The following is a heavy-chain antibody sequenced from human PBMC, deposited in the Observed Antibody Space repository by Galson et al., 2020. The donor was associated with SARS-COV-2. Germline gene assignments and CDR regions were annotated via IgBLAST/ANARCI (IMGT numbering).Heavy chain of an antibody. J-gene: IGHJ3*01. Sequence: GGSLRLSCAASGLTFGAYAMHWVRQAPGKGLEWLSNISWNGGTSGYADSVKGRFTISRDNAKNSLYLQMNSLRPDDTALYYCVKDSPSGDAALDVWCQGTMVTVSS. D-gene: IGHD1-26*01. CDR3: VKDSPSGDAALDV. CDR2: ISWNGGTS. V-gene: IGHV3-9*01. CDR1: GLTFGAYA.